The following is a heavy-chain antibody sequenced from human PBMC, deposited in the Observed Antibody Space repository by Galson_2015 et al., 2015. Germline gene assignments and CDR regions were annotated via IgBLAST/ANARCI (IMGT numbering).Heavy chain of an antibody. J-gene: IGHJ4*02. Sequence: SLRLSCAASGFTFSSYDMNWVRQVPGKGLEWVSYISSSGTTIYHADSVKGRFTISRDNAKNSLYLQMSTLRAEDTAVYYCARSSRYSGSYCFDYWGQGTLVTVSS. V-gene: IGHV3-48*03. CDR1: GFTFSSYD. CDR2: ISSSGTTI. CDR3: ARSSRYSGSYCFDY. D-gene: IGHD1-26*01.